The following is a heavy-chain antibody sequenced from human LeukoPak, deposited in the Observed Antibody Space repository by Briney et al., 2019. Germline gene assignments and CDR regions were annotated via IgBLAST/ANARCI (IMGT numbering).Heavy chain of an antibody. V-gene: IGHV4-34*01. CDR3: ARGQTRKKQRLVRVWFDP. J-gene: IGHJ5*02. D-gene: IGHD6-13*01. Sequence: SETLSLTCAVYGGSFSGYYWSWIRQPPGKGLEWIGEINHSGSTNYNPSLKSRVTISVDTSKNQFSLKLSSVTAADTAVYYCARGQTRKKQRLVRVWFDPWGQGTLVTVSS. CDR1: GGSFSGYY. CDR2: INHSGST.